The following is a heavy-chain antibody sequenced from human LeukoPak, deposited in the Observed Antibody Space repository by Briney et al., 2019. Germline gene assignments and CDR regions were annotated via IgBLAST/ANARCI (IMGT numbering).Heavy chain of an antibody. D-gene: IGHD3-9*01. CDR1: GGTFSSYA. Sequence: ASVKVSCKASGGTFSSYAISWVRQAPGQGLEWMGRIIPILGIANYAQKFQGRVTITADKSTSTAYMELSSLRSEDTAVYYCARVEGYDILYYYGMDVWGQGTTVTVSS. J-gene: IGHJ6*02. V-gene: IGHV1-69*04. CDR3: ARVEGYDILYYYGMDV. CDR2: IIPILGIA.